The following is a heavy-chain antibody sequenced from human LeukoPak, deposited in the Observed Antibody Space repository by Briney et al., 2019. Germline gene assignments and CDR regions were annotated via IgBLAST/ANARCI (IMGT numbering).Heavy chain of an antibody. CDR1: GGSISSYY. D-gene: IGHD3-16*01. CDR3: ARDSPYYDYVWGSLNWFDP. CDR2: IYTSGST. J-gene: IGHJ5*02. V-gene: IGHV4-4*07. Sequence: PSETLSLTCTVSGGSISSYYWSWIRQPAGKGLEWIGRIYTSGSTNYNPSLKSRVTISVDTSKNQFSLKLSSVTAADTAVYYCARDSPYYDYVWGSLNWFDPWGQGTLVTVSS.